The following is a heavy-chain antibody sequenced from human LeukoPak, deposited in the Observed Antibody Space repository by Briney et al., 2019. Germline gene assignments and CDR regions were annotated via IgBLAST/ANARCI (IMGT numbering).Heavy chain of an antibody. CDR3: ARAYGSGRGNWFDP. D-gene: IGHD3-10*01. CDR1: GFTFSSYW. Sequence: GGSLRLSCAASGFTFSSYWMHWVRQAPGKGLVWVSRINSDGSSTSYADSVKGRFTISRDNAKNTLYLQMNSLRAEDTAVYYCARAYGSGRGNWFDPWGQGTPVTVSS. CDR2: INSDGSST. J-gene: IGHJ5*02. V-gene: IGHV3-74*01.